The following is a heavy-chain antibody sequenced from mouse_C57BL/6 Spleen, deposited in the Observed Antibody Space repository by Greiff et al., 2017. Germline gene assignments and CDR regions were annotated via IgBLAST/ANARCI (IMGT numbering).Heavy chain of an antibody. CDR2: ISYSGST. J-gene: IGHJ2*01. V-gene: IGHV3-8*01. CDR3: ARRPVVATDYFDY. CDR1: GFSITSDY. D-gene: IGHD1-1*01. Sequence: EVQVVESGPGLAKPSQTLPLTCSVSGFSITSDYWNWIRKFPGNKLEYMGYISYSGSTYYNPSLKSRISITRDTSKNQYYLQLNSVTTEDTATYYCARRPVVATDYFDYWGQGTTLTFSS.